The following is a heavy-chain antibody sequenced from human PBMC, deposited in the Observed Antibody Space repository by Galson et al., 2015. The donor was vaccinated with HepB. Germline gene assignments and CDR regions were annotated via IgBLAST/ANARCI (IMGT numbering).Heavy chain of an antibody. CDR2: IKQDGSEK. CDR1: GFTFSSYW. J-gene: IGHJ4*02. V-gene: IGHV3-7*03. D-gene: IGHD6-19*01. CDR3: ASGVSSGWEFDY. Sequence: LSCAASGFTFSSYWMSWVRQAPGKGLEWVANIKQDGSEKYYVDSVKGRFTISRDNAKNSLYLQMNSLRAEDTAVYYCASGVSSGWEFDYWGQGTLVTVSS.